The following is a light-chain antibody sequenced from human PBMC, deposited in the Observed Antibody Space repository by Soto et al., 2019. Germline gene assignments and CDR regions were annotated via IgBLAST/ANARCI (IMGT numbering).Light chain of an antibody. CDR2: AAS. CDR3: QKYNSGPFT. Sequence: DVQMTQSPSSLSASVGDRVTITCRASQGISDYLAWYQQKPGKVPKLLIYAASTLQSGVPSRFSGSSSGTDFTLTISSLRPEDVATYYCQKYNSGPFTFGHGTKVDI. V-gene: IGKV1-27*01. J-gene: IGKJ3*01. CDR1: QGISDY.